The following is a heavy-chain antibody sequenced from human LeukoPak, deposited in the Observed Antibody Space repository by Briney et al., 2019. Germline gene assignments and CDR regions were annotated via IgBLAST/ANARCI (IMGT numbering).Heavy chain of an antibody. V-gene: IGHV2-70*04. Sequence: SGPALVKPTQTLTLTCTFSGFSLTTSGMRVSWIRQPPGKALEWLARLEWNDAKCYSTSLKTRLTISKDTSKNQVVLTMTNMGPVDTATYYCARIPYGDRGDFFDSWGQGTLVTVSS. D-gene: IGHD4-17*01. CDR3: ARIPYGDRGDFFDS. CDR2: LEWNDAK. J-gene: IGHJ4*02. CDR1: GFSLTTSGMR.